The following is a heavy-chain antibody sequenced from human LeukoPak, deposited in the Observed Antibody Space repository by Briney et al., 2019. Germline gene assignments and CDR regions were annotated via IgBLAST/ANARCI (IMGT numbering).Heavy chain of an antibody. CDR3: VREAYYGWGSSPTFYFDY. CDR2: ISHDVKTT. Sequence: PGKSLRLSCVASGFSFSDSVIHWVRQAPGKGLEWVAVISHDVKTTHYADSAKGRFTISRDNSRNTVFLQMNRLRPEDTAVYYCVREAYYGWGSSPTFYFDYWGQGTRVTVSS. V-gene: IGHV3-30*04. CDR1: GFSFSDSV. J-gene: IGHJ4*02. D-gene: IGHD3-10*01.